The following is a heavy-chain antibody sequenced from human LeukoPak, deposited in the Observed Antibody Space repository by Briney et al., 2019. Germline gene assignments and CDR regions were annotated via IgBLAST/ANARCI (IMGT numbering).Heavy chain of an antibody. CDR1: GGSISGGY. Sequence: SETLSLTCTVSGGSISGGYWSWIRQPPGRGLEWLGYVYTSGSTNYNPSLKSRVTISVDTSKSQFALKLSSVTAADTAVYYCAKSYFDYSTYYSYYFNLWGQGALVTVSS. V-gene: IGHV4-4*09. CDR3: AKSYFDYSTYYSYYFNL. D-gene: IGHD4-11*01. CDR2: VYTSGST. J-gene: IGHJ4*02.